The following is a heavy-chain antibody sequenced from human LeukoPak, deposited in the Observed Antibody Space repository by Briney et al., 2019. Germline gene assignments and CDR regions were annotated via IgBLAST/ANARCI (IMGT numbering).Heavy chain of an antibody. Sequence: PSETLSLTCTVSGGSMSNYHWDWIRQPAGKGLEWIGRISSSGSTNYNPSLKGRVTMSLDTSKNLFSLKLAPVTAADTAVYYCAREGGVPTYRFHYFYYIDVWGKGTTVAVSS. J-gene: IGHJ6*03. CDR2: ISSSGST. CDR3: AREGGVPTYRFHYFYYIDV. D-gene: IGHD3-16*01. CDR1: GGSMSNYH. V-gene: IGHV4-4*07.